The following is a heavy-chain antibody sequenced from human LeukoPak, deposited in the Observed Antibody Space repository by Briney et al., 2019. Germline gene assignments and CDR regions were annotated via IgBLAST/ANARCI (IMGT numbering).Heavy chain of an antibody. V-gene: IGHV3-66*01. D-gene: IGHD3-16*02. CDR1: GFTVSSNY. J-gene: IGHJ4*02. CDR2: IYSGGST. CDR3: AAQKRGTSRPYYFDY. Sequence: LTGGSLRLSCAASGFTVSSNYMSWVRQAPGKGLEWVSVIYSGGSTYYADSVKGRFTISRDNSKNTLYLQMNSLRAEDTAVYYCAAQKRGTSRPYYFDYWGQGTLLTVSS.